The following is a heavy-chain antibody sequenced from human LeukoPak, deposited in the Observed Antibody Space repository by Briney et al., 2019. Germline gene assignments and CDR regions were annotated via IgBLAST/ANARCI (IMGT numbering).Heavy chain of an antibody. Sequence: ASVKVSCKASGDTLSSHGFSWVRQAPGQGLEWMGGIIPMFGTVNYAQNFQGRVTITADESTSTAYMDLSSLRSEDTAVYYCARLISMGHPPYFYYRDFGGKGTRVTVSS. J-gene: IGHJ6*03. CDR3: ARLISMGHPPYFYYRDF. CDR1: GDTLSSHG. D-gene: IGHD3-10*01. CDR2: IIPMFGTV. V-gene: IGHV1-69*13.